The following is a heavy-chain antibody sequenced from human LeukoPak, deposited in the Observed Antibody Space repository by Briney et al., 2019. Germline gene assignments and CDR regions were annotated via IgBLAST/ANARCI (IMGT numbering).Heavy chain of an antibody. CDR1: GGSFSGYY. D-gene: IGHD1-26*01. J-gene: IGHJ4*02. CDR2: INHSGST. Sequence: KTSETLSLTCAVYGGSFSGYYWSWIRQPPGKGLEWIGEINHSGSTNYSPSLKSRVTISVDTSKNQFSLKLSSVTAADTAVYYCARAGIVGDIDYWGQGTLVTVSS. CDR3: ARAGIVGDIDY. V-gene: IGHV4-34*01.